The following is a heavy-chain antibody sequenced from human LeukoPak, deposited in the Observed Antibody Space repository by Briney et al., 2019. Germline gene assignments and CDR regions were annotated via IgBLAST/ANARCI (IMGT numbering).Heavy chain of an antibody. CDR3: ARDADSSSELDY. Sequence: ASVXXSXKASGXXFXXXXXXXVXQXXXXXXXXMGWISTYNRNTNYAQKLQGRVTMTTDTSTSTAYMELRSLRSHDTAVYYCARDADSSSELDYWGQGTLVTVSS. CDR2: ISTYNRNT. V-gene: IGHV1-18*01. D-gene: IGHD6-6*01. CDR1: GXXFXXXX. J-gene: IGHJ4*02.